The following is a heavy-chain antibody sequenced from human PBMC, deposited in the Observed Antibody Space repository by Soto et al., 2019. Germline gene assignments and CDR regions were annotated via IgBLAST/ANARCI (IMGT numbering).Heavy chain of an antibody. Sequence: QVQLQESGPGLVKPSQTLSLTCTVSGGSISSGGYYWSWIRQHPGKGLEWIGYIYYSGSTYYNPSLKSRVTISVDTSKNQFSLKLSSVTAADTAVYYCARVRPVGISSLGHYGMDVWGQGTTVTVSS. V-gene: IGHV4-31*03. CDR3: ARVRPVGISSLGHYGMDV. D-gene: IGHD1-1*01. CDR2: IYYSGST. J-gene: IGHJ6*02. CDR1: GGSISSGGYY.